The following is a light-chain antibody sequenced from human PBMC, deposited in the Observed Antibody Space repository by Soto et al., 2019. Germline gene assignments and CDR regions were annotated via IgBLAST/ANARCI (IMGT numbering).Light chain of an antibody. CDR2: KAS. V-gene: IGKV1-5*03. CDR1: QSISSW. CDR3: QQYNSYSEA. J-gene: IGKJ1*01. Sequence: EIQLTQSPSTLSVSVGDRVTITCRASQSISSWLALYQQKPGKAPKLLIYKASSLESGVPSRFSGSGSGTEFTLTISSLQPDDFATYYCQQYNSYSEAFGQGTKVDIK.